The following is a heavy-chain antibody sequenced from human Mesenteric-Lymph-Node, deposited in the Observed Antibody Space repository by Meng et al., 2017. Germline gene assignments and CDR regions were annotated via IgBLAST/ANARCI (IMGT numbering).Heavy chain of an antibody. CDR1: GFTFSSYA. D-gene: IGHD3-3*01. CDR2: ISGSGGRT. Sequence: GGSLRLSCAVSGFTFSSYAMSWVRQPPGKGLEWVSAISGSGGRTYYADSLKGRFTISRDNSRNTLYLQMNSLRAEDTAVYYCAKDLWEWGSAGDIWGQGTMVTVSS. V-gene: IGHV3-23*01. CDR3: AKDLWEWGSAGDI. J-gene: IGHJ3*02.